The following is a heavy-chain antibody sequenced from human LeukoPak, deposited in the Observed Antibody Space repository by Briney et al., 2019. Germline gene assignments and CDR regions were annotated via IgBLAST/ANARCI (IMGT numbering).Heavy chain of an antibody. CDR3: AREPGYYDSSADI. J-gene: IGHJ3*02. CDR2: ISSSSSYI. CDR1: GFTFSSYS. Sequence: GGSLRLSCAASGFTFSSYSMNWVRQAPGKGLEWVSSISSSSSYIYYADSGKGRFTISRDNAKNSLYLQMNSLRAEDTAVYYCAREPGYYDSSADIWGQGTMVTASS. D-gene: IGHD3-22*01. V-gene: IGHV3-21*01.